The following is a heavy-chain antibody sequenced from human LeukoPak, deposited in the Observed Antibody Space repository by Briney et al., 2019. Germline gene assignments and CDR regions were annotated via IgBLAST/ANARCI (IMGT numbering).Heavy chain of an antibody. J-gene: IGHJ5*02. CDR1: GYTFTSYY. CDR3: VRDSSSSSLVDP. D-gene: IGHD2-2*01. V-gene: IGHV1-46*01. CDR2: IKPSGGSA. Sequence: ASVKDSCKASGYTFTSYYMHWVRQAPGQGVECMGVIKPSGGSATYAQKFHGRVTMTRDTSTSTVYMDLSSLRSEDTAVYYCVRDSSSSSLVDPWGQGTLVTVSS.